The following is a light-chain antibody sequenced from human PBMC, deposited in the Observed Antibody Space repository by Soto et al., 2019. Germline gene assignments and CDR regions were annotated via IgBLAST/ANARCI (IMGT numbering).Light chain of an antibody. V-gene: IGLV1-51*02. Sequence: QSVLTQPPSVSAAPGQKVTISCSGSSSNIGNNYVSWYQQLPGTAPKLLIYENNKRPSGIPDRFSGSKSSTSATLGITGLQTGDEADYYCGTWDSGQSVVSGEGTKLTVL. J-gene: IGLJ2*01. CDR2: ENN. CDR1: SSNIGNNY. CDR3: GTWDSGQSVV.